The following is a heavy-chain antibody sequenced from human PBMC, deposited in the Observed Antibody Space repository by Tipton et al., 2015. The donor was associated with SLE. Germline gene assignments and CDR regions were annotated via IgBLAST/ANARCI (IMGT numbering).Heavy chain of an antibody. Sequence: SLRLSCAASGFTFSSYGMHWVRQAPGKGLEWVAIIWYDGGNKHYADSVKGRFTISRDNSKNTLYLQMNSLRAEDTAVYYCAREDTIFGVVTDWGQGTLVTVSS. V-gene: IGHV3-33*01. CDR3: AREDTIFGVVTD. CDR2: IWYDGGNK. J-gene: IGHJ4*02. CDR1: GFTFSSYG. D-gene: IGHD3-3*01.